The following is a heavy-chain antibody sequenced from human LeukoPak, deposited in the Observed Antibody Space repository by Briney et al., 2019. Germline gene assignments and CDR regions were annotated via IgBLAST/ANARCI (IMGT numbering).Heavy chain of an antibody. CDR3: ATTRGSYGDYPVGYYYYYYMDV. D-gene: IGHD4-17*01. CDR2: INHSGST. Sequence: PSETLSLTCAVYGGSFSGYYWSWIRQPPGKGLEWIGEINHSGSTNYNPSLKSRVTISVDTSKNQFSLKLSSVTAADTAVYYCATTRGSYGDYPVGYYYYYYMDVWGKGTTVTVSS. J-gene: IGHJ6*03. V-gene: IGHV4-34*01. CDR1: GGSFSGYY.